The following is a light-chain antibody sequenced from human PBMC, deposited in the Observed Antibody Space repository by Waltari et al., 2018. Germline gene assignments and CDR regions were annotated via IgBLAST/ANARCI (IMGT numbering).Light chain of an antibody. V-gene: IGLV1-40*01. CDR3: QSFDRSLSASV. Sequence: QSVLTQPPSVSGAPGQSITISCTGSSSNFGAGYDVHWYQQLPGTAPKLLIYANNNRPSGVPDRFSGSKSGTSASLAITGLQAEDEADYYCQSFDRSLSASVFGGGTKLTVL. CDR2: ANN. J-gene: IGLJ3*02. CDR1: SSNFGAGYD.